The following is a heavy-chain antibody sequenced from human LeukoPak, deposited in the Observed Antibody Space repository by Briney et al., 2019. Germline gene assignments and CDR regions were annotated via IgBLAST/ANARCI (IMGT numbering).Heavy chain of an antibody. J-gene: IGHJ2*01. Sequence: SQALSLPFAISGGRFSSDGATWNWIRPAPSRGLEGLGMTNFRAKWYYDYAVSVKSRITIKPDTSKNQFSLQLNSVTPEDTAVYYCARGWSIRKIAVAGPRRPGWYFDLWGRGTLVTVSS. CDR3: ARGWSIRKIAVAGPRRPGWYFDL. CDR1: GGRFSSDGAT. V-gene: IGHV6-1*01. D-gene: IGHD6-19*01. CDR2: TNFRAKWYY.